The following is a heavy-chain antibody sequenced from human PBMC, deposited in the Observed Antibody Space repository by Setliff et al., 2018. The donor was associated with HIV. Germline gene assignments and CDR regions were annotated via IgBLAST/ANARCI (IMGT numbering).Heavy chain of an antibody. D-gene: IGHD3-3*01. J-gene: IGHJ3*02. V-gene: IGHV4-4*08. Sequence: SETLSLTCTVSGGSISSYYWSWIRQPPGKGLKWIGYIYTSGSTNYNPSLKSRVTISVDTSKNQFSLKLSSVTAADTAVYYCARASNFWSGYSPGDAFDIWGQGTMVTVSS. CDR2: IYTSGST. CDR3: ARASNFWSGYSPGDAFDI. CDR1: GGSISSYY.